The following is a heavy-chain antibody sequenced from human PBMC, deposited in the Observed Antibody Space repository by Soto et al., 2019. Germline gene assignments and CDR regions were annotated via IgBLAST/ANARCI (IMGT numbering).Heavy chain of an antibody. CDR2: VSYDGTNK. CDR3: ARGRAYCSGGNCLPFPHYYYAVDV. CDR1: GFTFNTNA. V-gene: IGHV3-30-3*01. D-gene: IGHD2-15*01. J-gene: IGHJ6*02. Sequence: QVQLVESGGGVVHPGRSLRLSCAASGFTFNTNAMHWVRQTPGKGLEWVAIVSYDGTNKYYVDSVRGRFTISRDNSKSNQFLEMKSLRGEHTALYYCARGRAYCSGGNCLPFPHYYYAVDVWGQGTTVTGFS.